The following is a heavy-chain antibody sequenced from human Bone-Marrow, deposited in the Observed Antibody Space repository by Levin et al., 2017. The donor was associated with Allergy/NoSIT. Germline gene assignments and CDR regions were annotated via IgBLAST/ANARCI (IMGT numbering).Heavy chain of an antibody. V-gene: IGHV3-30*18. J-gene: IGHJ4*02. CDR2: ISYDGSNK. CDR1: GFTFSSYG. CDR3: AKDQGGGPDY. D-gene: IGHD2-15*01. Sequence: GESLKISCAASGFTFSSYGMHWVRQAPGKGLEWVAVISYDGSNKYYADSVKGRFTISRDNSKNTLYLQMNSLRAEDTAVYYCAKDQGGGPDYWDQGTLVTVSS.